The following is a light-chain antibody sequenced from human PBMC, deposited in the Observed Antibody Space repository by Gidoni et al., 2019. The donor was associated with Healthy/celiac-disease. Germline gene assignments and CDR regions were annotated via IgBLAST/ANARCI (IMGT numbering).Light chain of an antibody. CDR2: GAS. CDR1: QSVSSN. J-gene: IGKJ1*01. CDR3: QQYNNWPRT. V-gene: IGKV3-15*01. Sequence: EIVMTQSPATLSLSPGERATLSCRASQSVSSNLAWHQQKPGQAPRLLIYGASTRATGIPARFSGSGSGTEFTLTISSLQSEDFAVYYCQQYNNWPRTFGQGTKVEIK.